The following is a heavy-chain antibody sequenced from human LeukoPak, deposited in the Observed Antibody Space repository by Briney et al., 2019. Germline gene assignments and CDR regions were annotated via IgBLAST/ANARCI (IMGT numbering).Heavy chain of an antibody. J-gene: IGHJ4*02. CDR2: IYHSGST. CDR1: GGSISSGGYS. V-gene: IGHV4-30-2*01. D-gene: IGHD1-26*01. Sequence: SETLSLTCAVSGGSISSGGYSWSWIRQPPGKGLEWIGYIYHSGSTYYNPSLKSRVTISVDRSKNQFSLKLSSVTAADTAVYYCAREILVGALDYWGQGTLVTVSS. CDR3: AREILVGALDY.